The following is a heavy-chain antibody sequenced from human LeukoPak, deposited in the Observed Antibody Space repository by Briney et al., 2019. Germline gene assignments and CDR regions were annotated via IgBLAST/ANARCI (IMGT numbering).Heavy chain of an antibody. CDR3: AHRSVLLWLSGAFDI. D-gene: IGHD3-10*01. CDR2: INPNSGGT. CDR1: GYTFTGYY. V-gene: IGHV1-2*06. J-gene: IGHJ3*02. Sequence: ASVKVSCKASGYTFTGYYMHWVRQAPGQGLEWMGRINPNSGGTNYAQKFQGRLTITKDTSKNQVVLTMTNMDPVDTATYYCAHRSVLLWLSGAFDIWGQGTMVTVSS.